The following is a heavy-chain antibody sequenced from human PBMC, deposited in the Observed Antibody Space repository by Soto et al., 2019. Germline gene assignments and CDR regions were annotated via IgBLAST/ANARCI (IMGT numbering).Heavy chain of an antibody. CDR1: GFTFSDFG. Sequence: EVQLLESGGDLVQSGGSLRLSCEASGFTFSDFGMSWVRQIPWKGLEWVSTVNNDGRNTHYADYVEGRFTISRDNSKNTLYLQMGSLRAEETAIYYCAKDAGNEESLFDYWGQGTLVTVSS. CDR3: AKDAGNEESLFDY. J-gene: IGHJ4*02. V-gene: IGHV3-23*01. CDR2: VNNDGRNT.